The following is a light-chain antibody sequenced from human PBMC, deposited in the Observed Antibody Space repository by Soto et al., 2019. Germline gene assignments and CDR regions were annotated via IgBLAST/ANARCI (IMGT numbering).Light chain of an antibody. J-gene: IGKJ4*01. V-gene: IGKV3-11*01. CDR1: QSVSSSY. Sequence: EIVLTQSPGTLSLSPWERATLSCRASQSVSSSYLAWYQQKPGQAPRLLIYDASNRATGIPARFSGSGSGTDFTLTISSLEPEDFAVYYCQHRSNWPLTFGGGTKVDI. CDR2: DAS. CDR3: QHRSNWPLT.